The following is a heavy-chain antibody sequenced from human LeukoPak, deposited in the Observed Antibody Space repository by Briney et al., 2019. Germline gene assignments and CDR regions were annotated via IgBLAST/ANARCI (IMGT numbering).Heavy chain of an antibody. J-gene: IGHJ3*02. CDR1: GFTFSSSS. D-gene: IGHD1-26*01. CDR2: ISGSSDPI. Sequence: GGSLRLSCAASGFTFSSSSTNWVRQAPGKGLEWLSYISGSSDPIYYADSVRGRFTISRDNAKNSLSLQMNSLRAEDTAVYFCARDRGSGDEYTPDAFDIWGQGTMVTVSS. V-gene: IGHV3-48*01. CDR3: ARDRGSGDEYTPDAFDI.